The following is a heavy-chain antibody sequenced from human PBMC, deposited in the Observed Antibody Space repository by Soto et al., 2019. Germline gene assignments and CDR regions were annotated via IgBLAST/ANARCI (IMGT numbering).Heavy chain of an antibody. D-gene: IGHD2-2*01. J-gene: IGHJ4*02. Sequence: SGGSLRLSCAASGFTFDDYAMHWVRQAPGKGLEWVSGISWNSGSIGYADSVKGRFTISRDNAKNSLYLQMNSLRAEDTALYYCAKDGIPAAMGGTSGFDYWDQGTLVTVSS. CDR2: ISWNSGSI. CDR1: GFTFDDYA. V-gene: IGHV3-9*01. CDR3: AKDGIPAAMGGTSGFDY.